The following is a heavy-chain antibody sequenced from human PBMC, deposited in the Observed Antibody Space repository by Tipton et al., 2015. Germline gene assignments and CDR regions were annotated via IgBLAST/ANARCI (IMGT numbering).Heavy chain of an antibody. Sequence: TLSLTCSVSGSSIDSYYWSWIRQPPGMRLEWIGYIDFRGSTEYNPSLKSRVSISVDTSKNQFSLRLNSVTAADTAVYYCARARGRHGGLFDSWGQGILVTVSS. D-gene: IGHD4-23*01. CDR2: IDFRGST. J-gene: IGHJ4*02. CDR3: ARARGRHGGLFDS. V-gene: IGHV4-59*01. CDR1: GSSIDSYY.